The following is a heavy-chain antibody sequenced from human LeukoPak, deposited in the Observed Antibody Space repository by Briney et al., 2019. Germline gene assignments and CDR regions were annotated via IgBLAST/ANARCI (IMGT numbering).Heavy chain of an antibody. Sequence: PGGSLRLSCAASGFTFSSYSMNWVRQAPGKGLEWVSSISSSSSYIYYADSGKGRFTISRDNAKNSLYLQMNSLRAEDTAVYYCARDPLYYYGSGEFDYWGQGTLVTVSS. J-gene: IGHJ4*02. CDR3: ARDPLYYYGSGEFDY. D-gene: IGHD3-10*01. CDR1: GFTFSSYS. V-gene: IGHV3-21*01. CDR2: ISSSSSYI.